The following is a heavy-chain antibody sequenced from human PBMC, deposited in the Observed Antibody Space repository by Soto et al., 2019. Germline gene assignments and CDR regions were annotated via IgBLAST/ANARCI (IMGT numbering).Heavy chain of an antibody. CDR1: GYTFTSYA. V-gene: IGHV1-3*01. CDR3: ASPTVVTPDYYYCGMDV. CDR2: INAGNGNT. Sequence: ASVKVSCKASGYTFTSYAMHWVRQAPGQRLEWMGWINAGNGNTKYSQKFQGRVTITRDTSASTAYMELSSLRSEDTAVYYCASPTVVTPDYYYCGMDVWGQGTTVTVSS. D-gene: IGHD4-17*01. J-gene: IGHJ6*02.